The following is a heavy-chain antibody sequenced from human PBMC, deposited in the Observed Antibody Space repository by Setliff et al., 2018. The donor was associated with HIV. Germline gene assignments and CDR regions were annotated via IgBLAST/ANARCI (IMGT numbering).Heavy chain of an antibody. CDR2: IKQDGSEK. V-gene: IGHV3-7*05. CDR1: GFTFSTYW. J-gene: IGHJ3*02. D-gene: IGHD3-22*01. Sequence: GGSLRLSCAASGFTFSTYWMSWVRQAPGKGLEWVANIKQDGSEKNYMDSVKARFTISRDNSRNTLYLQMNSLRAEDTAVYYCASDYYDSSGYPQGAFDIWGQGTMVTVSS. CDR3: ASDYYDSSGYPQGAFDI.